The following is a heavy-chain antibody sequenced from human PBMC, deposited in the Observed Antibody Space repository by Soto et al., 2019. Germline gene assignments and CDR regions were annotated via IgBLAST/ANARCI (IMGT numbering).Heavy chain of an antibody. Sequence: QVQLQESGPGLVKPSQTLSLTCTVSGGSISSATYYWTWIRQHPGMGLEWIGYIYYSGSTYYNPYLKSRNTISVDTSKNQFSLKLSSVTAADTAVYYCARGGTYHDLVPDCWGQGALVTVSS. D-gene: IGHD3-16*02. CDR2: IYYSGST. V-gene: IGHV4-31*03. J-gene: IGHJ4*02. CDR3: ARGGTYHDLVPDC. CDR1: GGSISSATYY.